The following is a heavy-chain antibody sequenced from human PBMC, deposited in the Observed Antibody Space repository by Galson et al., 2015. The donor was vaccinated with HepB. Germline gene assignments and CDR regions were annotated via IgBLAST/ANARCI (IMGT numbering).Heavy chain of an antibody. CDR1: GYTLTELS. J-gene: IGHJ5*02. V-gene: IGHV1-24*01. CDR3: ATYPTVTNLLGNWFDP. Sequence: SVKVSCKVSGYTLTELSMHWVRQAPGKGLEWMGGFDPEDGETIYAQKFQGRVTMTEDTSTDTAYMELSSLRSEDTAVYYCATYPTVTNLLGNWFDPWGQGTLVTVSS. D-gene: IGHD4-17*01. CDR2: FDPEDGET.